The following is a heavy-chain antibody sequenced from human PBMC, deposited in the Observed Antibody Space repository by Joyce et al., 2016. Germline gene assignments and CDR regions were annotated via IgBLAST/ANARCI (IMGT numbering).Heavy chain of an antibody. J-gene: IGHJ4*02. CDR1: GFTFSSYA. D-gene: IGHD6-19*01. CDR3: ARETGIAVAGGLDWFDY. CDR2: ISGSGGRA. Sequence: EVQLLASGGGLIQPGGSLRLSCAASGFTFSSYAMNWVRQAAGKGVEVVSGISGSGGRASYADSVKGRFTITRDRAKNTVFLQMNSLRVEDTAVYYCARETGIAVAGGLDWFDYWGQGTLVTVSS. V-gene: IGHV3-23*01.